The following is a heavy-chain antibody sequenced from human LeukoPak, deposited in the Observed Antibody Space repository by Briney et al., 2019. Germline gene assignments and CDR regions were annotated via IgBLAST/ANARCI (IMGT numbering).Heavy chain of an antibody. CDR3: AKGMLTTVTTNAFDI. D-gene: IGHD4-17*01. V-gene: IGHV3-30*18. CDR1: GFTFSSYG. J-gene: IGHJ3*02. Sequence: GRSLRLSCAASGFTFSSYGMHWVRQAPGKGLEWVAVISYDGSNKYYADSVKGRFTISRDNSKNTLYLQMNSLRAEDTAVYYCAKGMLTTVTTNAFDIWGQGTMVTVSS. CDR2: ISYDGSNK.